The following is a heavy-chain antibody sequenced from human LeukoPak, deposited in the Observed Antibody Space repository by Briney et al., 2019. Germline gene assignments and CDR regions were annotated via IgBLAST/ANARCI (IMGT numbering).Heavy chain of an antibody. Sequence: ASVKVSCKASGYTFTGYYMHWVRQAPGQGLEWMGWINPNSGGTKYAQKFQGRVTMTRDTSISTAYMELSRLRSDDTAVYYCARVNRDLARRQYGFDPWGQGTLVTVSS. V-gene: IGHV1-2*02. CDR2: INPNSGGT. CDR3: ARVNRDLARRQYGFDP. J-gene: IGHJ5*02. D-gene: IGHD1-14*01. CDR1: GYTFTGYY.